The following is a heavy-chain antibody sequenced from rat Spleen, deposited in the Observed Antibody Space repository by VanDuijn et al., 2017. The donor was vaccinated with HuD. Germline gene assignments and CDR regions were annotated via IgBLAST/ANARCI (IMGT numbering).Heavy chain of an antibody. CDR1: GFTFSDYY. Sequence: EVQLVESGGGLVQPGRSLKLSCAASGFTFSDYYMAWVRQAPKKGLEWVASISYEGSSTYYPDSVKGRFTISRDNAKNTQYLQMNSLRSADTATYYCTRNWDYWGQGVMVTVSS. D-gene: IGHD5-1*01. J-gene: IGHJ2*01. CDR3: TRNWDY. V-gene: IGHV5-22*01. CDR2: ISYEGSST.